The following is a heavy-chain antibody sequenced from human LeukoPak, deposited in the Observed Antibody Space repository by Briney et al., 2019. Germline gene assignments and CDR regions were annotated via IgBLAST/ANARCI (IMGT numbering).Heavy chain of an antibody. J-gene: IGHJ6*03. D-gene: IGHD5-24*01. CDR2: IFTSGST. CDR3: ARAALRRDGYNSYYYYYYMDV. V-gene: IGHV4-4*07. Sequence: SETLSLTCTVAGGSISSYYWSWIRQPTGRGLEWIGRIFTSGSTNYNPSLKGRVTLSVDTSKNQFSLKLSSVTAADTAVYYCARAALRRDGYNSYYYYYYMDVWGKGTTVTVSS. CDR1: GGSISSYY.